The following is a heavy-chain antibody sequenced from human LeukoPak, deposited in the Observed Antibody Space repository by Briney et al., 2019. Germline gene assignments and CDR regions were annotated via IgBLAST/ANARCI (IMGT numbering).Heavy chain of an antibody. V-gene: IGHV7-4-1*02. CDR1: GYTFTSYA. J-gene: IGHJ4*02. CDR3: ARVPYYYDSSGYLGY. D-gene: IGHD3-22*01. Sequence: GASVKVSCKASGYTFTSYAINWVRQAPGQGLEWMGWINTNTGNPTYAQGFTGRFVFSLDTSVSTAYLQISSLKAEDTAVYYCARVPYYYDSSGYLGYWGQGTLVTVSS. CDR2: INTNTGNP.